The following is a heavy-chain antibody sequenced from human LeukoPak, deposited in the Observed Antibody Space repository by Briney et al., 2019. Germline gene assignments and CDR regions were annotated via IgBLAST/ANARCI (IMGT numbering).Heavy chain of an antibody. CDR1: GFTFSDYG. D-gene: IGHD3-9*01. CDR3: AKGVQYFDWSTMFDF. CDR2: ISDSGENT. V-gene: IGHV3-23*01. J-gene: IGHJ4*02. Sequence: GGTLRLSCAASGFTFSDYGMSWVRQAPGKGLEWVSTISDSGENTYYADSVQGRFTISRDNSKNTLYLQANSLRAEDTAIYYCAKGVQYFDWSTMFDFWGQGTLVTVSS.